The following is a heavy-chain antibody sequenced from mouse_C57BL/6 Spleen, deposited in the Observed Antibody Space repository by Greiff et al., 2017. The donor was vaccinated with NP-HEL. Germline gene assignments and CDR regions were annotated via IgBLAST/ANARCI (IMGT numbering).Heavy chain of an antibody. CDR3: ARGYGSSGVCWYFDV. D-gene: IGHD1-1*01. V-gene: IGHV1-75*01. CDR1: GYTFTDYY. J-gene: IGHJ1*03. CDR2: IFPGSGST. Sequence: VQLQQSGPELVKPGASVKISCKASGYTFTDYYINWVKQRPGQGLEWIGWIFPGSGSTYYNEKFKGKATLTVDKSSSTAYMLLSSLTSEDSAVYFCARGYGSSGVCWYFDVWGTGTTVTVSS.